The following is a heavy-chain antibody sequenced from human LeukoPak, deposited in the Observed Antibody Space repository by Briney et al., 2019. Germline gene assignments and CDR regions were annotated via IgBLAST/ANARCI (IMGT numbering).Heavy chain of an antibody. J-gene: IGHJ4*02. CDR3: AKMLWGHLWFKWSDS. CDR1: GFTFSDFA. Sequence: PGGSLRLSCVASGFTFSDFAMSWVRQTPGKGLEWVSVIKANGETTYYADSVKGRFSISRDNSKNTLSLQMSSLTAEDTAIYYCAKMLWGHLWFKWSDSWGQGALVTVSS. D-gene: IGHD2-15*01. CDR2: IKANGETT. V-gene: IGHV3-23*01.